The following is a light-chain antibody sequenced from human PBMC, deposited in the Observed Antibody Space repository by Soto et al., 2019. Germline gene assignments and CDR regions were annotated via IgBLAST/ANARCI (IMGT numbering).Light chain of an antibody. V-gene: IGLV2-14*01. CDR1: SGDAGGYNY. Sequence: QSALTQPASVSGSPGQSITISCTGTSGDAGGYNYVSWYQQHPGTAPKLMIYDVTNRPSGVSNRFSGSKSANTASLTISGLQAEDEADYYCSSYTTSSTLVFGTGTKLTVL. J-gene: IGLJ1*01. CDR3: SSYTTSSTLV. CDR2: DVT.